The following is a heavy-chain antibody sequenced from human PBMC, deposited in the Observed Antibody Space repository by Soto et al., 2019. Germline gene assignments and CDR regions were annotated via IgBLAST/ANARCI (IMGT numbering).Heavy chain of an antibody. Sequence: GGSLILSCAASGFNISDYYMSWISQAPGKGLEWVSYISSSGSTIYYADSVKGRFTISRDNAKNSLYLQMNSLRAEDTAVYYCARDGIAARRRVVGYYYGMDVWGQGTTVTVSS. CDR2: ISSSGSTI. V-gene: IGHV3-11*01. CDR1: GFNISDYY. D-gene: IGHD6-6*01. CDR3: ARDGIAARRRVVGYYYGMDV. J-gene: IGHJ6*02.